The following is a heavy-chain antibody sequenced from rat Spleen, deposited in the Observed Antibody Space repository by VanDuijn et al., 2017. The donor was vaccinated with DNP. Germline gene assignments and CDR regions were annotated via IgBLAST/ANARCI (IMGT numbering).Heavy chain of an antibody. Sequence: QVQLKESGPGLVQPSQTLSLTCTVSGFSLSSYHVSWVRQPPGKNLVWMGSIWAAGGTNYNSAVQSRLSISRDTSKSQVFLEMHSLQPEDTGTYYCTRHEYYFDYWGQGVMVTVSS. CDR2: IWAAGGT. CDR1: GFSLSSYH. V-gene: IGHV2-72*01. J-gene: IGHJ2*01. CDR3: TRHEYYFDY.